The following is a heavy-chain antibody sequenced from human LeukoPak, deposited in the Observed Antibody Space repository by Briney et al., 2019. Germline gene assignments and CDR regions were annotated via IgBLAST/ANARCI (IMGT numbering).Heavy chain of an antibody. CDR2: ISSSSSYI. CDR3: ARDEYCSGGSCYYYGMDV. V-gene: IGHV3-21*01. CDR1: GFTVSSNY. Sequence: GGSLRLSCAASGFTVSSNYMSWVRQAPGKGLEWVSSISSSSSYIYYADSVKGRFTISRDNAKNSLYLQMNSLRAEDTAVYYCARDEYCSGGSCYYYGMDVWGQGTTVTVSS. D-gene: IGHD2-15*01. J-gene: IGHJ6*02.